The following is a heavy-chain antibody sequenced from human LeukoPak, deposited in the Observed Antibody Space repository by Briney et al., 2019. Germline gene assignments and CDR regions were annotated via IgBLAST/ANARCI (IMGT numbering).Heavy chain of an antibody. CDR3: ARVYSGSRYYFDS. J-gene: IGHJ4*02. D-gene: IGHD1-26*01. CDR1: GGSISSFY. V-gene: IGHV4-59*01. CDR2: IYYSGST. Sequence: PSETLSLTCTVSGGSISSFYWSWIRQPPGKGLEWVGYIYYSGSTHYSPSLKSRVTISVDTFRNQFSLKLRSVTAADTAVYYCARVYSGSRYYFDSWGQGTLVTVSS.